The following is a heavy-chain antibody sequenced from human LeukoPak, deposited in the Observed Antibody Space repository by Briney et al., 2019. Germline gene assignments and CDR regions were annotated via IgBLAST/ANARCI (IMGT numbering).Heavy chain of an antibody. CDR2: INPSGGST. V-gene: IGHV1-46*01. Sequence: ASVKVSCKASGYTFTSYYMHWVRQAPGQGLEWMGIINPSGGSTSYAQKFQGRVTMTRDTSTSTAYMELSSLRSEDTAVYYCASTYYGDYVHYYYYGMDVWGKGTTVTVS. CDR3: ASTYYGDYVHYYYYGMDV. CDR1: GYTFTSYY. J-gene: IGHJ6*04. D-gene: IGHD4-17*01.